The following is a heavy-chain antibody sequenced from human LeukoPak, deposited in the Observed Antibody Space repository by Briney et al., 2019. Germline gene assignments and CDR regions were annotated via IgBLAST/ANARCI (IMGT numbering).Heavy chain of an antibody. Sequence: GGSLRLSCAASGFTVSSNEMSWVRQAPGKGLEWVSSISGGSTYYADSVKGRFTISRDNAKNSLYLQMNSLRAEDTAVYYCARANLYCSGGSCYSVWLYYYYYYYMDVWGKGTTVTVSS. J-gene: IGHJ6*03. CDR2: ISGGST. CDR1: GFTVSSNE. CDR3: ARANLYCSGGSCYSVWLYYYYYYYMDV. V-gene: IGHV3-38-3*01. D-gene: IGHD2-15*01.